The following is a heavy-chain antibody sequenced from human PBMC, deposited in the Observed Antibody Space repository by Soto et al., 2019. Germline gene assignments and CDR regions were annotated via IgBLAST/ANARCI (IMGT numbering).Heavy chain of an antibody. J-gene: IGHJ4*02. CDR3: GREYEGFGAPVDF. CDR2: INPNSGGT. V-gene: IGHV1-2*02. Sequence: ASVKVSCKASGYTFTGYYMHWVRQAPGQGLEWMGWINPNSGGTNYAQKFQGRVTMTRDTSISTAYMELSRLRSDDTAVYYCGREYEGFGAPVDFWGQGTLVTVSS. D-gene: IGHD3-10*01. CDR1: GYTFTGYY.